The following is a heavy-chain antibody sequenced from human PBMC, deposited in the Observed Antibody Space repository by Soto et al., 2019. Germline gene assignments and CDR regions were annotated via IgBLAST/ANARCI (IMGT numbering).Heavy chain of an antibody. CDR3: ASDRGSGRDYYYGMDV. CDR2: ISYDGSNK. Sequence: QVQLVESGGGVVQPGRSLRLSCAASGFTFSSYAMHWVRQAAGKGLEWVAVISYDGSNKYYADSVKGRFTISRDNSKNTLYLQMNSLRAEHTAVYYCASDRGSGRDYYYGMDVWGQGLTVTVSS. J-gene: IGHJ6*02. CDR1: GFTFSSYA. D-gene: IGHD3-10*01. V-gene: IGHV3-30-3*01.